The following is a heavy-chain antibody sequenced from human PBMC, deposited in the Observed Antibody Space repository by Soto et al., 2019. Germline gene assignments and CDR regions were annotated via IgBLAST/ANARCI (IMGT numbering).Heavy chain of an antibody. J-gene: IGHJ1*01. CDR2: INVYNGHT. CDR1: GYTFTSNS. Sequence: GASVKVSCKASGYTFTSNSIGWVRQAPGQGLEWMGWINVYNGHTKYAQQLQGRVTLTTDTSTSTAYMDLRSLRSDDTAVYYCAKMGGGNLPKLFHVWGHGTLVTVSS. D-gene: IGHD6-6*01. V-gene: IGHV1-18*04. CDR3: AKMGGGNLPKLFHV.